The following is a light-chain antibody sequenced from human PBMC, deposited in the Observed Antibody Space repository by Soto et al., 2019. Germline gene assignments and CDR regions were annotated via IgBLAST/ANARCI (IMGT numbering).Light chain of an antibody. CDR3: SSYTSISTLLYV. J-gene: IGLJ1*01. CDR1: SSDVGGYNY. Sequence: QSVLTQPASVSGSPGQSITISCTGTSSDVGGYNYVSWYQQHPGKAPKLMIYDVSNRPSGVSNRFSGSKSGNTASLTISGLQAEDEADYYCSSYTSISTLLYVFGPGTKVTVL. CDR2: DVS. V-gene: IGLV2-14*01.